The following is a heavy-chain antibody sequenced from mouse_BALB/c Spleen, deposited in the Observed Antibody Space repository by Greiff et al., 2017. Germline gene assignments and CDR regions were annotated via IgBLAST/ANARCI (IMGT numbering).Heavy chain of an antibody. V-gene: IGHV7-3*02. J-gene: IGHJ4*01. Sequence: EVKLMESGGGLVQPGGSLRLSCATSGFTFTDYYMSWVRQPPGQALEWLGFIRNKANGYTTEYSASVKGRFTISRDNSQSILYLQMNTLRAEDSDTYYCARDRGSTIITTGYAMDYWGQGTSVTVSS. CDR2: IRNKANGYTT. CDR3: ARDRGSTIITTGYAMDY. D-gene: IGHD2-4*01. CDR1: GFTFTDYY.